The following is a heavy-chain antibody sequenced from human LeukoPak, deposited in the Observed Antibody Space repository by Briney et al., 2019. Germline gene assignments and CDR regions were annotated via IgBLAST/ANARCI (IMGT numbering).Heavy chain of an antibody. CDR1: GFTFSSYG. J-gene: IGHJ6*01. D-gene: IGHD3-10*01. CDR3: ARGYYGSGSDPGMDG. V-gene: IGHV3-21*04. Sequence: GGSLRLSCAASGFTFSSYGMNWVRQAPGKGLEWVSSISSSGSYIYYADSVKGRFTISRDNAKNSLYLQMNSLRAEDTAVYYCARGYYGSGSDPGMDGWGQRSTVT. CDR2: ISSSGSYI.